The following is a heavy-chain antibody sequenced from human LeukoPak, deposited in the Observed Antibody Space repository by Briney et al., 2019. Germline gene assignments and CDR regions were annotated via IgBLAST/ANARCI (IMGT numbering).Heavy chain of an antibody. CDR2: IYYSGST. J-gene: IGHJ6*03. Sequence: SETLSLTCTVSGGSISSSSYYWGWIRQPPGKGLEWIGSIYYSGSTYYNPSLKSRVTISVDTSKNQFSLKLSSVTAADTAVYYCARGLGDIVVVPAAIRASYYMDVWGKGTTVTVSS. D-gene: IGHD2-2*02. CDR3: ARGLGDIVVVPAAIRASYYMDV. V-gene: IGHV4-39*01. CDR1: GGSISSSSYY.